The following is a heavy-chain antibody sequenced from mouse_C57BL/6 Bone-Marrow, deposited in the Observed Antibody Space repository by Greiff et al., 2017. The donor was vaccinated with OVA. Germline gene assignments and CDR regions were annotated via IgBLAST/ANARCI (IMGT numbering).Heavy chain of an antibody. CDR3: AREGGGPLRYCDY. Sequence: QVQLKESGAELVRPGTSVKMSCKASGYTFTNYWIGWAKQRPGHGLEWIGDIYPGGGYTNYNEKFKGKATLTADKSSSTAYMQFSSLTSEDSAIYYCAREGGGPLRYCDYWGQGTTLTVSS. V-gene: IGHV1-63*01. CDR1: GYTFTNYW. CDR2: IYPGGGYT. J-gene: IGHJ2*01.